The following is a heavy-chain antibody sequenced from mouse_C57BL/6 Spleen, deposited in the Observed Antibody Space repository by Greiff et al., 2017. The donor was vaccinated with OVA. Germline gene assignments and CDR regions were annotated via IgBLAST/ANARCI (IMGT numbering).Heavy chain of an antibody. Sequence: EVQLQQSGPGLVKPSQSLSLTCSVTGYSITSGYYWNWIRQFPGNKLEWMGYISYDGSNNYNPSLKNRISITRDTSKNQFFLKLNSVTTEDTATYYCARDHYYGSSYPAWFAYWGQGTLVTVSA. V-gene: IGHV3-6*01. J-gene: IGHJ3*01. CDR1: GYSITSGYY. CDR3: ARDHYYGSSYPAWFAY. CDR2: ISYDGSN. D-gene: IGHD1-1*01.